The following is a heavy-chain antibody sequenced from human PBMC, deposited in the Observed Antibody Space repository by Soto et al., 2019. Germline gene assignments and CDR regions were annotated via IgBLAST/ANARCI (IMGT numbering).Heavy chain of an antibody. CDR1: GFTFSSYG. V-gene: IGHV3-30*18. CDR3: AKGGQQVLRYSFDS. D-gene: IGHD4-17*01. Sequence: QVQLVESGGGVVQPGRSLRLSCAASGFTFSSYGMHWVRQAPGKGLEWVAVVSYDGSNKYYADSVKGRFTVSRDNSGNTLYLQVNSLSSEDTAVYYCAKGGQQVLRYSFDSWGQGTLVTVSS. CDR2: VSYDGSNK. J-gene: IGHJ4*02.